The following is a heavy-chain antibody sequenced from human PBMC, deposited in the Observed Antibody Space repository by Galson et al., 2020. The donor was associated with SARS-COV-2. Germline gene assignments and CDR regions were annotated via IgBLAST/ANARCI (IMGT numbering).Heavy chain of an antibody. CDR2: ISWNSGSI. V-gene: IGHV3-9*01. J-gene: IGHJ2*01. Sequence: GGSLRLSCAASGFTFDDYAMHWVRQAPGKGLEWVSGISWNSGSIGYADSVQGRFTISRDNAKNSLYLQMNSLRAEDTALYYCAKVYYYDSSGYRWGYFDLWGRGTLVTVSS. D-gene: IGHD3-22*01. CDR1: GFTFDDYA. CDR3: AKVYYYDSSGYRWGYFDL.